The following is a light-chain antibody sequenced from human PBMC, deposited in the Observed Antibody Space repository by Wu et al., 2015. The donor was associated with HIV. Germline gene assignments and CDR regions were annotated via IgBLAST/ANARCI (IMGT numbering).Light chain of an antibody. V-gene: IGKV1-27*01. J-gene: IGKJ1*01. Sequence: DIQLTQSPSFLSASVGDRITISCRASQAIDTYLAWYQQKPGKAPKLLIYAASTLQSGVPSRFSGSGSGTDFTLTISSLQPEDVATYYCQKHNSAPWTFGQGTKVKIK. CDR3: QKHNSAPWT. CDR2: AAS. CDR1: QAIDTY.